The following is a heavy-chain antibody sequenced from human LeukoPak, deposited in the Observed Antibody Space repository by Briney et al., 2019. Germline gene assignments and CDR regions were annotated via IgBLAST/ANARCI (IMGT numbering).Heavy chain of an antibody. J-gene: IGHJ4*02. CDR3: ARTPGIAVAGLYFDY. CDR2: IYYSGST. Sequence: PSETLSLTCTVSGGSISSSSYYWGWIRQPPGKGLEWIGSIYYSGSTYYNPSLKSRVTISVDTSKNQFSLKLSSVTAADTAVYYCARTPGIAVAGLYFDYWGQGTLVTVSS. CDR1: GGSISSSSYY. V-gene: IGHV4-39*01. D-gene: IGHD6-19*01.